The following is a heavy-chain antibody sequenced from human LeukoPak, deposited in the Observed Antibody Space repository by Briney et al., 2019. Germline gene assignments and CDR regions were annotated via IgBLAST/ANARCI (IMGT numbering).Heavy chain of an antibody. Sequence: SETLSLTCSVSGDSIFNSNSYWSWMRQPAGKGLEWIGHIFSRGNTNYNPSLKSRVTISVDTSKNQFSLKLSSVTAADTAVYYCARVTYSIFDYWGQGTLVTVSS. D-gene: IGHD2-21*01. CDR2: IFSRGNT. V-gene: IGHV4-61*09. CDR3: ARVTYSIFDY. CDR1: GDSIFNSNSY. J-gene: IGHJ4*02.